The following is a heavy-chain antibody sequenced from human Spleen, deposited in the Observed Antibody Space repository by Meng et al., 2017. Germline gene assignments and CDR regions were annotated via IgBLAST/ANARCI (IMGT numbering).Heavy chain of an antibody. V-gene: IGHV4-31*04. Sequence: QSRWQESLQQLLTPAQRLALLCPFSRGSLSCGGYYWTWISQNPGKCLEWIGRILYSGSTKYNQTLKSRVNISLDTSKNKFSLKLTSVTAADTAVYYCAGFFGYSNGWGSYYYGMDVWGQGTLVTVSS. CDR2: ILYSGST. CDR3: AGFFGYSNGWGSYYYGMDV. CDR1: RGSLSCGGYY. D-gene: IGHD6-19*01. J-gene: IGHJ6*02.